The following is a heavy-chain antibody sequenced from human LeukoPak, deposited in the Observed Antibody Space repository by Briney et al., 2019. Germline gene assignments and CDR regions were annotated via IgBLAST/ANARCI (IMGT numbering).Heavy chain of an antibody. D-gene: IGHD3-22*01. CDR2: INSDGSST. Sequence: GSLRLSCAASGLTFSSYWMHWVRQAPGKGLVWVSRINSDGSSTSYADSVKGRFTISRDNAKNTLYLQMNGLRAEDTAVYYCSRSAYYDGSGNYYDYWGQGTLVTVSS. CDR3: SRSAYYDGSGNYYDY. V-gene: IGHV3-74*01. J-gene: IGHJ4*02. CDR1: GLTFSSYW.